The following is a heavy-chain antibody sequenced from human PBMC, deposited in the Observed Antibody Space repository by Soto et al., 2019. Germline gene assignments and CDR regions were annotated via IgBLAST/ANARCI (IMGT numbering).Heavy chain of an antibody. Sequence: QVQLQLWGAGLLKPSETLSLTCAVSGGSLSGYHLTWIRHPPGKSLEWIGENNQIGSTIYNPCIKSQVTISVATSNNHFSVNLTSVTASDMVVYYCARGRISSLLWRATVYERPVYFDLWGQGTLVTVS. J-gene: IGHJ4*02. CDR2: NNQIGST. CDR3: ARGRISSLLWRATVYERPVYFDL. CDR1: GGSLSGYH. D-gene: IGHD2-2*01. V-gene: IGHV4-34*01.